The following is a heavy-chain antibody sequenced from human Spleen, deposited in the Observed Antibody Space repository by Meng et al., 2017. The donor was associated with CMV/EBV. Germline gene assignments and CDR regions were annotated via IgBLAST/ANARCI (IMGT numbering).Heavy chain of an antibody. V-gene: IGHV1-2*02. J-gene: IGHJ4*02. CDR3: ARGGGAAYFDY. CDR2: INPNSGGA. CDR1: GYSFNAYN. D-gene: IGHD2-21*01. Sequence: ASVKVSCKTSGYSFNAYNIHWVRQAPGQGLEWMGWINPNSGGANYAQQFQGRVTMTRDTSISTATVELSGLRSDDTAVYFCARGGGAAYFDYWGPGTLVTVS.